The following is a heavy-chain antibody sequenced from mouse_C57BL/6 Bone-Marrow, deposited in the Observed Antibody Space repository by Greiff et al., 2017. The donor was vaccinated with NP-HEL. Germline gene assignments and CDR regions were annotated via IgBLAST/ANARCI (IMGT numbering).Heavy chain of an antibody. Sequence: VQLQQSGPVLVKPGASVKMSCKASGYTFTDYYMNWVKQSHGKSLEWIGVINPYNGGTSYNQKFKGKATLTVDKSSSTAYMELNSLTSEDSAVYYCARERCYYFDSWGQDTTLTVSP. CDR3: ARERCYYFDS. V-gene: IGHV1-19*01. CDR1: GYTFTDYY. CDR2: INPYNGGT. J-gene: IGHJ2*01.